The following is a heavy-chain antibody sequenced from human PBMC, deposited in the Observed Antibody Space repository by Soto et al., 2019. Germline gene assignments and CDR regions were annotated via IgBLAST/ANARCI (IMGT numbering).Heavy chain of an antibody. CDR3: ARAFPPXAVAGTVLGYWFDP. D-gene: IGHD6-19*01. V-gene: IGHV1-18*01. Sequence: GASVKVSCKASGYTFTSYGISWVRQAPGQGLEWMGWISAYNGNTNYAQKLQGRVTMTTDTSTSTAYMELRSLRSDDTAVYYCARAFPPXAVAGTVLGYWFDPWGQGTLVTVSS. J-gene: IGHJ5*02. CDR1: GYTFTSYG. CDR2: ISAYNGNT.